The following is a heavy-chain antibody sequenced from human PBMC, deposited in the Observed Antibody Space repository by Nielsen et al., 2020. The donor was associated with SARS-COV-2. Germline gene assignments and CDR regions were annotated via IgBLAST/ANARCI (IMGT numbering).Heavy chain of an antibody. CDR3: ARLNRRILTPLALASLRFDF. V-gene: IGHV4-34*01. D-gene: IGHD3-3*02. CDR1: GGSFSGYY. Sequence: SYNLSLTCAVYGGSFSGYYWIWLRPPPGTGLEWTWAITHPGTPYSNPSLKSRVTMSVDTSKNQFSLSLNSVTAADTAVYYCARLNRRILTPLALASLRFDFWGQGALVTVSS. J-gene: IGHJ4*02. CDR2: ITHPGTP.